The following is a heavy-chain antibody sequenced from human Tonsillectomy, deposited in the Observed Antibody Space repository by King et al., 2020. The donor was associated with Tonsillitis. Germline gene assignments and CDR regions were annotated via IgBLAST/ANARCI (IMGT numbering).Heavy chain of an antibody. J-gene: IGHJ4*02. CDR2: IYYSGST. CDR1: GGSISSGDYY. Sequence: QLQESGPGLVKPSQTLSLTCTVSGGSISSGDYYWSWIRQPPGKGLEWIGYIYYSGSTYYNPSLKSRVTISVDTSKNQFSLKLSSVTAADTAVYYCARASGATYYYDSSGYDYWGQGTLVTVSS. D-gene: IGHD3-22*01. CDR3: ARASGATYYYDSSGYDY. V-gene: IGHV4-30-4*01.